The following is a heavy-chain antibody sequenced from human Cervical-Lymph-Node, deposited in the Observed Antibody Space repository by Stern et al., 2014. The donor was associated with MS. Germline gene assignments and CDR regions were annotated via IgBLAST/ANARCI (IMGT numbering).Heavy chain of an antibody. D-gene: IGHD3-3*01. CDR3: AGGAIFGVVKGYYYYGLDV. CDR2: IIPMFGIG. V-gene: IGHV1-69*01. Sequence: VQLLESGAEVKKPGSSVKVSCKASGGTFTNDGISWVRQAPGQGPEWMGGIIPMFGIGHYAQKFQGRVTITADDSTSTVHMELNSLRSEDTAVYYCAGGAIFGVVKGYYYYGLDVWGQGTTVTV. CDR1: GGTFTNDG. J-gene: IGHJ6*02.